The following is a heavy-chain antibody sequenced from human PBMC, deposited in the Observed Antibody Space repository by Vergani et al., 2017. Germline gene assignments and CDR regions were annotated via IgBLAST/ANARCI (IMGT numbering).Heavy chain of an antibody. D-gene: IGHD2-2*01. CDR3: ARYGYCSSTSCWGRYYYMDV. J-gene: IGHJ6*03. CDR2: INHSGST. CDR1: GGSFSGYY. V-gene: IGHV4-34*01. Sequence: QVQLQQWGAGLLKPSETLSLTCAVYGGSFSGYYWSWIRQPPGKGLEWIGEINHSGSTNYNPSLKSRVTISVDTSKNQFSLKLSSVTAADTAVYYCARYGYCSSTSCWGRYYYMDVWGKGTTVTVSS.